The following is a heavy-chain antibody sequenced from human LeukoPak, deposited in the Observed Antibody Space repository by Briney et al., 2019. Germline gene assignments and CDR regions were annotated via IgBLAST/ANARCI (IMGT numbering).Heavy chain of an antibody. D-gene: IGHD5-12*01. Sequence: PPETLSLTCTVSGGSISSGGYYWSWIRQHPGKGLEWIGYIHYSGSTYYNPSLKSRVTISVDTSKNQFSLKLSSVTAADTAVYYCARDGYSGYDYPGHYYYYYMDVWGKGTTVTVSS. J-gene: IGHJ6*03. CDR2: IHYSGST. CDR3: ARDGYSGYDYPGHYYYYYMDV. V-gene: IGHV4-31*03. CDR1: GGSISSGGYY.